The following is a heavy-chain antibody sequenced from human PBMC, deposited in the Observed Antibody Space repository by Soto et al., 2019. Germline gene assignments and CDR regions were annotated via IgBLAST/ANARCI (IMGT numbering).Heavy chain of an antibody. D-gene: IGHD6-6*01. V-gene: IGHV3-48*02. CDR3: ARGGSSSDNGMDV. J-gene: IGHJ6*02. CDR1: GFSFSTYS. CDR2: ISSRSYTI. Sequence: EVQLVESGGGLVQTGGSLRLSCAASGFSFSTYSMNWVRQAPGKGLEWVSYISSRSYTIYYVDSVKGRFTISRDNDKNSIYLQMNSLRDEDTAVYYCARGGSSSDNGMDVWGHGTTVTVS.